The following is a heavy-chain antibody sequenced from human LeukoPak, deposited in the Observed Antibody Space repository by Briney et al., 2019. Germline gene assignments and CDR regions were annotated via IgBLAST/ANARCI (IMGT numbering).Heavy chain of an antibody. CDR2: ISGYNGNT. D-gene: IGHD6-19*01. CDR1: GYTFTSHD. CDR3: ARGGAVAAYDS. V-gene: IGHV1-18*04. J-gene: IGHJ4*02. Sequence: GASVKVSCKTSGYTFTSHDISWVRQAPGQGLDWVGWISGYNGNTNYARKLQGRVTVTTDTSTNTAYMDLRSLISDDTAVYYCARGGAVAAYDSWGQGTLVTVSS.